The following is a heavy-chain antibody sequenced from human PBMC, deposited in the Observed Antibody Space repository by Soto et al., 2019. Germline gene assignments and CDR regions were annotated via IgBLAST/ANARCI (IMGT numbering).Heavy chain of an antibody. J-gene: IGHJ4*02. CDR1: GFTFSSYA. Sequence: PGGSLRLSCAASGFTFSSYAMSWVRQAPGKGLEWVSAISGSGGSTYYADSVKGRFTISRDNSKNTLYLQMNSLRAEDTAVYYCASRRRGYIVAYFDYWGQGTLVTVSS. CDR2: ISGSGGST. CDR3: ASRRRGYIVAYFDY. D-gene: IGHD5-18*01. V-gene: IGHV3-23*01.